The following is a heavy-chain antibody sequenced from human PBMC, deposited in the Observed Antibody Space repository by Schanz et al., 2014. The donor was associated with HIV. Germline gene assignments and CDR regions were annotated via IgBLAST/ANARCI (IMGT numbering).Heavy chain of an antibody. CDR1: GFTFNSYG. CDR3: AKDRNYYDSKYRGKGNYYYYYGMDV. CDR2: ISYDGRNK. D-gene: IGHD3-22*01. Sequence: QVQLVESGGGVVQPGRSLRLSCAASGFTFNSYGMHWVRQAPGKGLEWVSVISYDGRNKLYADSVKGRFTISRDNSKNTLYLQLKSLRPEDTAVYYCAKDRNYYDSKYRGKGNYYYYYGMDVWGQGTTVTVSS. V-gene: IGHV3-30*18. J-gene: IGHJ6*02.